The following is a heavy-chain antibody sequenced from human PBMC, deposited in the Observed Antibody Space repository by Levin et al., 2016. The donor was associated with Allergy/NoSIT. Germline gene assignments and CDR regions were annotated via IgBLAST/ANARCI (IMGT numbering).Heavy chain of an antibody. CDR3: ARLRMVRGVVTPDFDY. Sequence: WIRQPPGKGLEWIGEINHSGSTNYNPSLKSRVTISVDTSKNQFSLKLSSVTAADTAVYYCARLRMVRGVVTPDFDYWGQGTLVTVSS. V-gene: IGHV4-34*01. CDR2: INHSGST. J-gene: IGHJ4*02. D-gene: IGHD3-10*01.